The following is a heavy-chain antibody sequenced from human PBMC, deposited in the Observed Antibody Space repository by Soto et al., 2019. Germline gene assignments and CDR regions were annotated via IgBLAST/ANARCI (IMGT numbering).Heavy chain of an antibody. V-gene: IGHV1-8*01. CDR3: ARVYSSLSGWFDX. CDR2: MNPNSGNT. D-gene: IGHD6-6*01. J-gene: IGHJ5*02. Sequence: ASVKVSCKTSGYTFASYDINWVRQATGQGLEWMGCMNPNSGNTGYAQKFKGRVTMTRKTSISTDYMELSSLRSEDTAVYYCARVYSSLSGWFDXWGQGTLVTVSX. CDR1: GYTFASYD.